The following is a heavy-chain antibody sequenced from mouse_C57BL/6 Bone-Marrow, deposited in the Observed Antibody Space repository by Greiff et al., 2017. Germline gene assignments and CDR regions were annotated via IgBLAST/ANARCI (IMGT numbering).Heavy chain of an antibody. CDR2: ISNGGGST. CDR1: GFTFSDYY. CDR3: ARQGSFITTPDAMDY. D-gene: IGHD1-1*01. J-gene: IGHJ4*01. Sequence: EVKLMESGGGLVQPGGSLKLSCAASGFTFSDYYMYWVRQTPEKRLELVAYISNGGGSTYYPDTVKGRFTISRVHAKNTLYLQMRRVKSEDTAMYYCARQGSFITTPDAMDYWGQGTSVTVSS. V-gene: IGHV5-12*01.